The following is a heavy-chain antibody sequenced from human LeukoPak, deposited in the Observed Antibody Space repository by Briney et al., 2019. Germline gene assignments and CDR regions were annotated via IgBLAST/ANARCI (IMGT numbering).Heavy chain of an antibody. V-gene: IGHV3-30*18. D-gene: IGHD2-2*01. CDR3: AKDAVAVPAASDY. Sequence: GGSLRLSCAASRFTFTSYGMHWVRQAPGKGLEWVAVISYDGSDKSYADSVKGRFTISRDNSKNTLYLQMNSLRAEDTAVYYCAKDAVAVPAASDYWGQGTLVTVSS. CDR2: ISYDGSDK. J-gene: IGHJ4*02. CDR1: RFTFTSYG.